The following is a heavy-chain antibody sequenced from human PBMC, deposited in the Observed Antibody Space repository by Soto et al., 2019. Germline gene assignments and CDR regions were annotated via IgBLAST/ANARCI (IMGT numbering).Heavy chain of an antibody. Sequence: ASVKVSCKASGYTFTGYYMHWVRQAPGQGLEWMGWINPNNGNTNYAQKLQGRVTMTTDTSTSTAYMELRSLRSDDTAVYYCGRGWYCSGGSCRQSDDAFDIWGQGTMVTVSS. V-gene: IGHV1-18*04. D-gene: IGHD2-15*01. CDR3: GRGWYCSGGSCRQSDDAFDI. J-gene: IGHJ3*02. CDR1: GYTFTGYY. CDR2: INPNNGNT.